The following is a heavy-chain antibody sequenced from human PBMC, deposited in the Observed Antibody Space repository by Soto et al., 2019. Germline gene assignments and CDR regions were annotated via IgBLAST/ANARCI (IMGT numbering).Heavy chain of an antibody. D-gene: IGHD6-19*01. CDR1: GGSISSGGYS. J-gene: IGHJ4*02. Sequence: QLQLQESGSGLVKPSQTLSLTCAVSGGSISSGGYSWSWIRQPPGKGLEWIGYIYHSGSTYYNPSLKSRVNISVDRSKNQFSLKLSAVTAADTAVYYCAKAGGLGAVAADYWGQGTLVTVSS. V-gene: IGHV4-30-2*01. CDR3: AKAGGLGAVAADY. CDR2: IYHSGST.